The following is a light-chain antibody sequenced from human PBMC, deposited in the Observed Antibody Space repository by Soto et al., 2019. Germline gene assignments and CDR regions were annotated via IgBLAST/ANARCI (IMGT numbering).Light chain of an antibody. CDR3: QQRSNWPRT. CDR2: DVS. Sequence: NVLTQSPATLSLSPGKRATLSCRASQNISNYLIWYQRKPGQAPRLLIYDVSNRATGIPARFSGSGSGTDFTLTISSLQPEDFAVYYCQQRSNWPRTFGQGTKVDIK. J-gene: IGKJ1*01. CDR1: QNISNY. V-gene: IGKV3-11*01.